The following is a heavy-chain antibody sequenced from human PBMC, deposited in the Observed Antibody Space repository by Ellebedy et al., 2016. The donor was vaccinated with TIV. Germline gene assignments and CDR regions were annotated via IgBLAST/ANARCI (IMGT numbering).Heavy chain of an antibody. CDR2: MYYGGTT. V-gene: IGHV4-39*07. D-gene: IGHD5-18*01. Sequence: MPSETLSLTCTVSGGSISTTYYWGWIRQAPGKGLEWIASMYYGGTTYYNQSLKSRLTIPVDTSKNQISLKLNSVTAADTAVFYCASGFSYGLLDYWGQGTLVAVSS. CDR3: ASGFSYGLLDY. CDR1: GGSISTTYY. J-gene: IGHJ4*02.